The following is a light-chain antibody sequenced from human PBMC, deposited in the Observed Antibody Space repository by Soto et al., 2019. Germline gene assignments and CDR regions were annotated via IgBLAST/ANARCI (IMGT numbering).Light chain of an antibody. V-gene: IGLV2-14*01. CDR3: SASTDTNRLLL. Sequence: QSVLTQPASVSGSPGQTITISCTGTNSDIGTDNFVSWYQHFPGKAPKLMYYEISNPPAGGSPRFSGSKSGNVASLTISGLQAADEAVYYCSASTDTNRLLLFGGGTKLTVL. CDR2: EIS. CDR1: NSDIGTDNF. J-gene: IGLJ3*02.